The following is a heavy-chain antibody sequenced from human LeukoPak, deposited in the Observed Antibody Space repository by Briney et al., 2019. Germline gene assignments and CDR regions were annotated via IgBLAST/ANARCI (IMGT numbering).Heavy chain of an antibody. CDR3: ARLAAAGFGAFDI. D-gene: IGHD6-13*01. J-gene: IGHJ3*02. CDR2: INPNSGGT. Sequence: ASVKVSCKASGYTFIGYYMHWVRQAPAQGNERMGWINPNSGGTNYAQKFQGRVTMTRDTSISTAYMELSRLRSDDTAVYYCARLAAAGFGAFDIWGQGTMVTVSS. V-gene: IGHV1-2*02. CDR1: GYTFIGYY.